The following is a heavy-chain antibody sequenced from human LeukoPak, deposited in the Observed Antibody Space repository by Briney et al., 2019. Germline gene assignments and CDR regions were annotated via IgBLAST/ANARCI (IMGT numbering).Heavy chain of an antibody. D-gene: IGHD2/OR15-2a*01. CDR3: ARDWFHAIDY. J-gene: IGHJ4*02. Sequence: GGSLRLSCAASGFIFSDYSMNWVRQAPGKGLEWVSAISGSGGSTYYADSVKGRFTISRDNAKNTLYLQMNSLRAEDTAVYYCARDWFHAIDYWGQGTLVTVSS. CDR2: ISGSGGST. CDR1: GFIFSDYS. V-gene: IGHV3-23*01.